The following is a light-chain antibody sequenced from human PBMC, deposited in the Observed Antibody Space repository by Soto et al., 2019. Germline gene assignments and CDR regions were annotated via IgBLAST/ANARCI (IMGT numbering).Light chain of an antibody. CDR2: AAS. J-gene: IGKJ2*01. Sequence: DIQMTQSPSSLSASVGDRVTIPCRASQSLSRSLNWYQQKPGKAPQLLIYAASSLQSGVPSRFSGSGSGTDFTLTISSLQPEDFATYYCQQSYSTPYTFGQGTTLEIK. CDR1: QSLSRS. CDR3: QQSYSTPYT. V-gene: IGKV1-39*01.